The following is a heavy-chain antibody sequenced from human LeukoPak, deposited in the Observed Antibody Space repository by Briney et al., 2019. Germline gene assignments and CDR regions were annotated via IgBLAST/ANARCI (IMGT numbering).Heavy chain of an antibody. J-gene: IGHJ5*02. D-gene: IGHD3-10*01. CDR3: ARRIYYYGSGSYFVDP. V-gene: IGHV4-39*01. CDR2: IYYSGST. Sequence: SETLSLTCTVSGGSISSSSYYWGWIRQPPGKGLEWIGSIYYSGSTYYNPSLKSRVTISVDTSKNQFSLKLSPVTAADTAVYYCARRIYYYGSGSYFVDPWGQGTLVTVSS. CDR1: GGSISSSSYY.